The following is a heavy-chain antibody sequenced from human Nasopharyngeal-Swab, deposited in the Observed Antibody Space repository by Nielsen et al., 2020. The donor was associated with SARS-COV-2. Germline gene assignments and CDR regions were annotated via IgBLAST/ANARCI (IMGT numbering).Heavy chain of an antibody. CDR1: GFTFSSYG. CDR2: ISSRGDSI. J-gene: IGHJ4*02. D-gene: IGHD5-12*01. CDR3: ARELGGYRGYGFGYEFAY. Sequence: GESLKISCAASGFTFSSYGLNWVRQAPGKGLEWVSYISSRGDSIYFADSVKGRFTISRDSANNSLYLQMNSLRAEDTAVYYCARELGGYRGYGFGYEFAYWGQGTLVTVSS. V-gene: IGHV3-48*03.